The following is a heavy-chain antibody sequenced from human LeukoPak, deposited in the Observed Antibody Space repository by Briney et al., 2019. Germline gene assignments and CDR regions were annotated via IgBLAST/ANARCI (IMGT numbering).Heavy chain of an antibody. J-gene: IGHJ4*02. V-gene: IGHV3-30*18. CDR1: GFTFSTFG. D-gene: IGHD1/OR15-1a*01. CDR3: AKVNNYDDY. Sequence: GGSLRLSCAASGFTFSTFGIHWVRQAPGKGPEWVAAISPDGNSEYYADSVKGRFTISRDNSKNMIYLQMNSLRGEDSAVYYCAKVNNYDDYWGQGTLVTVSS. CDR2: ISPDGNSE.